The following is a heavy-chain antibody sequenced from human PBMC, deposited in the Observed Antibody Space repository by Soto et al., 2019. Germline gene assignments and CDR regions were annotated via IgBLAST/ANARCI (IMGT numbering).Heavy chain of an antibody. J-gene: IGHJ6*02. D-gene: IGHD2-2*01. CDR1: GGSISSSSYY. CDR2: IYYSGST. Sequence: QLQLQESGPGLVKPSETLSLTCTVSGGSISSSSYYWGWIRQPPGKGLEWIGSIYYSGSTYYNPSLKSRVTISVDTSKNQFSLKLSSVTAADTAVYYCARLGYCSSTSCYGPWYVYYYYGMDVWGQGTTVTVSS. CDR3: ARLGYCSSTSCYGPWYVYYYYGMDV. V-gene: IGHV4-39*01.